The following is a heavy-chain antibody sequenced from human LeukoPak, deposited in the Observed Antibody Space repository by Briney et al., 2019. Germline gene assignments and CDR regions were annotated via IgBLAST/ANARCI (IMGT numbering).Heavy chain of an antibody. V-gene: IGHV3-74*01. CDR3: AREGAAMAPRYFDY. D-gene: IGHD5-18*01. CDR2: INSDGSST. Sequence: GGSLRLSCAASGFTFSSYWMNWVRQGPGRGRVWVSRINSDGSSTNYADSVKGRCTISRDNAKNTLYLRMNSVRAEDTAVYYCAREGAAMAPRYFDYWGQGTLVTVSS. CDR1: GFTFSSYW. J-gene: IGHJ4*02.